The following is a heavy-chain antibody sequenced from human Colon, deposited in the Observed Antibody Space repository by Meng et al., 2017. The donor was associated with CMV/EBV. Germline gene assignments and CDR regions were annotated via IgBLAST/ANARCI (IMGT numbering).Heavy chain of an antibody. J-gene: IGHJ4*02. CDR2: INTSGRP. CDR3: VRDLTGEEDY. CDR1: GGSLGRHY. V-gene: IGHV4-34*01. D-gene: IGHD7-27*01. Sequence: SETLSLTCAVPGGSLGRHYWSWIRQSPGKGLEWIGDINTSGRPNYTPSLKSRVTISIDTSRNQFSLNLNSVTAADTAVYYCVRDLTGEEDYWGQGNLVTVSS.